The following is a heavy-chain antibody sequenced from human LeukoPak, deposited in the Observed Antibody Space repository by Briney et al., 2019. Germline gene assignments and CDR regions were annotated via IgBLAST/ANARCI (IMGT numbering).Heavy chain of an antibody. CDR3: ARRNITMIVVAPETFDY. D-gene: IGHD3-22*01. Sequence: ASETLSLTCTVSGGSISSSSYYWGWIRQPPGKGLEWIGSIYYSGSTYYNPSLKSRVTISVDTSKNQFSLKLSSVTAADTAVYYCARRNITMIVVAPETFDYWGQGTLVTVSS. CDR2: IYYSGST. V-gene: IGHV4-39*01. CDR1: GGSISSSSYY. J-gene: IGHJ4*02.